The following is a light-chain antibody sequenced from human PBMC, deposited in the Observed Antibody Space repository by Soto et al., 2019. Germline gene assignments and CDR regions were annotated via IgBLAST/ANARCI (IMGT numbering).Light chain of an antibody. CDR1: RSNIGAGYD. J-gene: IGLJ2*01. V-gene: IGLV1-40*01. CDR3: QYYDSSLRGNVV. CDR2: GNS. Sequence: QAVLTQPPSVSGAPGPRVTISCTGSRSNIGAGYDVPWYQQLPGTAPKRLIYGNSNRPSGVPDRFSGSKSGTSASLAITGLQAEDEADYYFQYYDSSLRGNVVFGGGTQLTVL.